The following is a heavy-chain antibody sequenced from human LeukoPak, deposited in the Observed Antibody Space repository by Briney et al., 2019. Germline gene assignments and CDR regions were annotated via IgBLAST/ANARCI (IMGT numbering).Heavy chain of an antibody. CDR2: IYSGGNT. D-gene: IGHD3-16*01. J-gene: IGHJ6*02. CDR3: ARGVSGTYDYYYYGMDV. V-gene: IGHV3-53*01. Sequence: GGSLRLSCAASGFTVTRNYLSWVRQAPGKGLEWVSLIYSGGNTYYADSVKGRFTISRDNSKNTLYLQMNSLRAEDTAVYYRARGVSGTYDYYYYGMDVWGQGTTVTVSS. CDR1: GFTVTRNY.